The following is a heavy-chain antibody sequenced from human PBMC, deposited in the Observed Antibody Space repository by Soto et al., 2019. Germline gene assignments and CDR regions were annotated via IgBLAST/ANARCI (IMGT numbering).Heavy chain of an antibody. CDR3: ASLGGFGQLRVYRRFDY. CDR1: GYTLTELS. J-gene: IGHJ4*02. CDR2: FDPEDGET. D-gene: IGHD3-10*01. Sequence: QVQLVQSGAEVKKPGASVKVSCKVSGYTLTELSMHWVRQAPGKVLEWMGGFDPEDGETIYAQKFQGRVTMTEDKSTDTAYMELSSLRSEDTAVYYCASLGGFGQLRVYRRFDYWGQGTLVSVSS. V-gene: IGHV1-24*01.